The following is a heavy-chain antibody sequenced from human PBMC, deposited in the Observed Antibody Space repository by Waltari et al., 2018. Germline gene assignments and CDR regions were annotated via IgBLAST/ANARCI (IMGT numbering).Heavy chain of an antibody. CDR1: GGSFSGYY. CDR2: INHSGST. V-gene: IGHV4-34*01. Sequence: QVQLQQWGAGLLQPSETLSLPCAVYGGSFSGYYWSGIRQPPGKGLEWIGEINHSGSTNYNPSRKSRVTISVDTSKNQFSLKLSSVTAADTAVYYCARMGSGWYGRWYYFDYWGQGTLVTVSS. D-gene: IGHD6-19*01. CDR3: ARMGSGWYGRWYYFDY. J-gene: IGHJ4*02.